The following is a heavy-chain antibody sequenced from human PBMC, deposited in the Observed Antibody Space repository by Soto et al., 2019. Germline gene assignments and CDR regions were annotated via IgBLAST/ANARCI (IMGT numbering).Heavy chain of an antibody. CDR1: GFTFSSYG. CDR3: AKAPWGRDTGY. CDR2: ISYDGSNK. J-gene: IGHJ4*02. V-gene: IGHV3-30*18. Sequence: QVQLVESGGGVVQPGRSLRLSCAASGFTFSSYGMHWVRQAPGKGLEWVAVISYDGSNKYYADSVKGRFTISRDNSKNTLYLQMNSLRAEDTAVYYCAKAPWGRDTGYWGQGTLVTVSS. D-gene: IGHD3-16*01.